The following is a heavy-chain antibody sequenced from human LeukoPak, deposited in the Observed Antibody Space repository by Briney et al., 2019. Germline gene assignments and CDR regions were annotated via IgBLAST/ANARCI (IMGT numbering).Heavy chain of an antibody. J-gene: IGHJ3*02. CDR2: IYTSGST. CDR1: GGSISSYY. CDR3: ARGHYSSSWRTNAFDI. Sequence: SETLSLTCTVSGGSISSYYWSWIRQPAGKGPEWIGRIYTSGSTNYNPSLKSRVTMSVDTSKNQFSLKLSSVTAADTAVYYCARGHYSSSWRTNAFDIWGQGTMVTVSS. D-gene: IGHD6-13*01. V-gene: IGHV4-4*07.